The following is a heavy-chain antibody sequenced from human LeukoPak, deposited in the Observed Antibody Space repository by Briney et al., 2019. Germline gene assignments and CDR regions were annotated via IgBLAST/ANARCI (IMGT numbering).Heavy chain of an antibody. CDR1: GFTFSSYA. J-gene: IGHJ3*02. CDR3: AKDRSYYGSTISLTHDAFDI. Sequence: QAGGSLRLSCANSGFTFSSYAMSWVRQAPGKGLEWVSGISGSGGSKYYADSVKGRFTISRDNSKNTLFLQMKSLRGEDTAVYYCAKDRSYYGSTISLTHDAFDIWGQGTMVTVSP. V-gene: IGHV3-23*01. D-gene: IGHD3-10*01. CDR2: ISGSGGSK.